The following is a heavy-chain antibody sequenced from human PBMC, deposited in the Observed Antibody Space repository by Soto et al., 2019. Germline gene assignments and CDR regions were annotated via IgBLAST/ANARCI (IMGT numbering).Heavy chain of an antibody. J-gene: IGHJ4*02. CDR3: ARAPPYCSSSNCYTLPDY. CDR2: MNPNSGNT. CDR1: GYTFTSYD. Sequence: ASVKVACKASGYTFTSYDINWVLQATGQGLEWMGWMNPNSGNTGYAQKFQGRVTMTRNTSISTAYMELSSLRSEDTAVYYCARAPPYCSSSNCYTLPDYWGQGTLVTVSS. D-gene: IGHD2-2*02. V-gene: IGHV1-8*01.